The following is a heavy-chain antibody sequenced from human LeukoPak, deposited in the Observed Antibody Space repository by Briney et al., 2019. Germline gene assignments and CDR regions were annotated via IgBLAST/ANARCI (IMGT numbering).Heavy chain of an antibody. CDR2: INWNGGST. D-gene: IGHD1/OR15-1a*01. J-gene: IGHJ6*03. Sequence: GGSLRLSCAASGFTFDDYGMSWVRQAPGKGLEWVSGINWNGGSTSYADSVKGRFTISRDNAKDSLYLQMNSLRAEDTALYYCARFGTAADTSYTGVWGKGTTVTVSS. V-gene: IGHV3-20*04. CDR3: ARFGTAADTSYTGV. CDR1: GFTFDDYG.